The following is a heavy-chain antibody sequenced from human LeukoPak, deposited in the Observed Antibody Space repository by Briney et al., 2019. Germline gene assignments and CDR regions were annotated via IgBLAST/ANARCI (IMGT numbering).Heavy chain of an antibody. CDR1: GYSFSSYW. J-gene: IGHJ4*02. Sequence: RAGESLKISCKGSGYSFSSYWIGWLRQLPGKGLDWMGIIYPDDSDTRYSPSFQGQVSLSADKSTSTAYLQWGSLKASDTAIYYCARPGIRLWLADYWGQGTLVTVSS. D-gene: IGHD5-18*01. CDR2: IYPDDSDT. V-gene: IGHV5-51*01. CDR3: ARPGIRLWLADY.